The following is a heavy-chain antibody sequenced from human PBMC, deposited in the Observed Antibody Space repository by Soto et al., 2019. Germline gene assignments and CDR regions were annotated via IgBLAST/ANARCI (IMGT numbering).Heavy chain of an antibody. V-gene: IGHV3-30-3*01. J-gene: IGHJ4*02. D-gene: IGHD3-22*01. CDR3: ARGRSSGYYYGSCDY. CDR1: GFTFSSYA. Sequence: GGSLRLSCAASGFTFSSYAMHWVRQAPGKGLEWVAVISYDGSNKYYADSVKGRFTISRDNSKNTLYLQMNSLRAEDTAVYYCARGRSSGYYYGSCDYWGQGTLVTVSS. CDR2: ISYDGSNK.